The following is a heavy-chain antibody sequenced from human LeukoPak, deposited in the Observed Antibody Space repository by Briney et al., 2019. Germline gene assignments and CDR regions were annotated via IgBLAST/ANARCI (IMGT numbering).Heavy chain of an antibody. CDR1: GGSFSGYY. CDR2: INHSGST. CDR3: ARGRGLVGYYFDY. D-gene: IGHD2-8*02. Sequence: KPSETLSLTCAVYGGSFSGYYWSWTRQPPGKGLEWIGEINHSGSTNYSPSLKSRVTISVDTSKNQFSLKPSSVTAADTAVYYCARGRGLVGYYFDYWGQGTLVTVSS. J-gene: IGHJ4*02. V-gene: IGHV4-34*01.